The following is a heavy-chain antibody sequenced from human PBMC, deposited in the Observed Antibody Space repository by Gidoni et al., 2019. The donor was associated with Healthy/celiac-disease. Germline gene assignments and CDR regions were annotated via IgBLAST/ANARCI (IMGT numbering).Heavy chain of an antibody. J-gene: IGHJ4*02. V-gene: IGHV3-23*04. CDR2: ISGSGGST. CDR1: GFTLSSYA. Sequence: EVQLVESGGGLVQPGGSLRLSCAASGFTLSSYAMSWVRQAPGKGLEWVSAISGSGGSTYSADSVKGRFPISRDNSKNTLYLQMNSLRAEDTAVYYCAGGQQQLKRPLYYFDYWGQGTLVTVSS. D-gene: IGHD6-13*01. CDR3: AGGQQQLKRPLYYFDY.